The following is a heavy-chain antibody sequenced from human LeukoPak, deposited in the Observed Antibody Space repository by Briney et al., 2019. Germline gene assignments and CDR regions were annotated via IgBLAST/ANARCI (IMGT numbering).Heavy chain of an antibody. Sequence: PSETLSLTCTVSGGSISSGGYYWSWIRQHPGKGLEWIGYIYYSGSTYYNPSLKSRVTISVDTSKNQFSLKLSSVTAADTAVYYCARVGVPFYCSSTSCPNWFDPWGQGTLVTVSS. CDR3: ARVGVPFYCSSTSCPNWFDP. D-gene: IGHD2-2*01. J-gene: IGHJ5*02. CDR2: IYYSGST. V-gene: IGHV4-31*03. CDR1: GGSISSGGYY.